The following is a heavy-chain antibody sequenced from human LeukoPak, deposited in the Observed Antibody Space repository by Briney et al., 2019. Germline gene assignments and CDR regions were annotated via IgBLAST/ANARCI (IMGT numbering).Heavy chain of an antibody. D-gene: IGHD3-22*01. CDR2: ISTSGESA. V-gene: IGHV3-23*01. CDR1: GFTFSSYE. CDR3: AKDRGSGCHYFDY. J-gene: IGHJ4*02. Sequence: GGSLRLSCAASGFTFSSYEMNWVRQAPGKGLEWVSVISTSGESAYYADSVKGRFTISRDNSKNTLYLQMNSLRAEDTAVYYCAKDRGSGCHYFDYWGQGTLVTVSS.